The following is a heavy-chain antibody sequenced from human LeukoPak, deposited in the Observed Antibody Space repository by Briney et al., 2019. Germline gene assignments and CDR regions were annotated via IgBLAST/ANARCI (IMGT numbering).Heavy chain of an antibody. CDR3: ARGRTALYYYDTSVYYPYYFDY. V-gene: IGHV3-30*03. CDR2: ISYDGSNK. J-gene: IGHJ4*02. Sequence: AGGSLRLSCAASGFTFSSYGMHWVRQAPGKGLEWVAVISYDGSNKYYADSVKGRFTISRDNSKNTLYLQMNSLRAEDTAVYYCARGRTALYYYDTSVYYPYYFDYWGQGTLVTVSS. D-gene: IGHD3-22*01. CDR1: GFTFSSYG.